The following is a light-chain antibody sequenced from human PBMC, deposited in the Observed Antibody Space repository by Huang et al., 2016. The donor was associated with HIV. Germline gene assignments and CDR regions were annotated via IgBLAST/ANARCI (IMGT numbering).Light chain of an antibody. V-gene: IGKV1-6*01. Sequence: AIQMTQSPSSLSAYVGDRVTITCRASQGMRNDLGWYQQKPGKPPKLLSYAATSLQSGVPSRFSGSGSDTNFTLTISGLQPEDFATYFCLQDYNFPYTFGQGTEVE. CDR1: QGMRND. J-gene: IGKJ2*01. CDR2: AAT. CDR3: LQDYNFPYT.